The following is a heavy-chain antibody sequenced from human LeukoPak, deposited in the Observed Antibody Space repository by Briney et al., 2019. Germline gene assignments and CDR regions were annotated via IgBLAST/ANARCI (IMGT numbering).Heavy chain of an antibody. CDR1: GFTFSSYA. V-gene: IGHV3-30*07. CDR2: ISYDGSNK. Sequence: PGRSLRLSCAASGFTFSSYAMHWVRQAPGKGLEWVAVISYDGSNKYYADSVKGRFTISRDNAKNSLYLQMNSLRAEDTAVYYCARDGPYGGYVDYWGQGTLVTVSS. D-gene: IGHD4/OR15-4a*01. CDR3: ARDGPYGGYVDY. J-gene: IGHJ4*02.